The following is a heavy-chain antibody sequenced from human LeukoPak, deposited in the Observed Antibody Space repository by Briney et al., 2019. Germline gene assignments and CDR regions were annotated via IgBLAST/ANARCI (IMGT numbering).Heavy chain of an antibody. CDR1: GGSFSGYY. Sequence: SETLSLTCAVYGGSFSGYYWSWIRQSPGKGLEWIGEINHSGSTNSNPSLKSRVTISVDTSKNLFSLKLSSVTAADTAVYYCARGSRLTGAFDIWGQGTMVTVPS. CDR2: INHSGST. D-gene: IGHD3-9*01. J-gene: IGHJ3*02. CDR3: ARGSRLTGAFDI. V-gene: IGHV4-34*01.